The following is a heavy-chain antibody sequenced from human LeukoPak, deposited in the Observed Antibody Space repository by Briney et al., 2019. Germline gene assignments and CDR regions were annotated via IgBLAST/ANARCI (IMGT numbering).Heavy chain of an antibody. CDR1: GFTFSSYA. CDR3: AKDTPFPPGDNGPGAY. CDR2: ISGSGGST. V-gene: IGHV3-23*01. J-gene: IGHJ4*02. Sequence: GGSLRLSCAASGFTFSSYAMSWVRQAPGKGLEWVSSISGSGGSTYYADSVKGRFTISRDNSKNTLHLQMNSLRAEDTAVYYLAKDTPFPPGDNGPGAYWGKETWVTVSS. D-gene: IGHD4/OR15-4a*01.